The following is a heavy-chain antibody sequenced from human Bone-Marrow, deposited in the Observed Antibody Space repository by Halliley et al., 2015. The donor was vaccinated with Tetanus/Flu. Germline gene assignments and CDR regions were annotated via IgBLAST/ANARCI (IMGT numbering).Heavy chain of an antibody. Sequence: GLVKPSETLSLSCAVSGGSLSSGTYDWGWIRQPPGKGLEWIGTFYYSGSTYYNPSLRSRVTIFVDTSKNQFSLKLSSVTAADRAVYYCARGLIMDVWGQGTTVTVSS. V-gene: IGHV4-39*01. CDR1: GGSLSSGTYD. CDR3: ARGLIMDV. CDR2: FYYSGST. J-gene: IGHJ6*02.